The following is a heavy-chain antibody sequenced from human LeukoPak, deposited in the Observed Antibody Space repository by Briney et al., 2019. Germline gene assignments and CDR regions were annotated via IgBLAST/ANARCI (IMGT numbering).Heavy chain of an antibody. V-gene: IGHV3-23*01. CDR2: IGGSGGST. J-gene: IGHJ4*02. CDR3: AKAGIGGSSLYYFDY. CDR1: GFTFSSYA. D-gene: IGHD6-6*01. Sequence: PGGSLRLSCAASGFTFSSYAMYWVRQAPGKGLEWVSAIGGSGGSTYYADSVKGRFTISRDNSKNTLYLQMNSLRGEDTAVYYCAKAGIGGSSLYYFDYWGQGTLVTVSS.